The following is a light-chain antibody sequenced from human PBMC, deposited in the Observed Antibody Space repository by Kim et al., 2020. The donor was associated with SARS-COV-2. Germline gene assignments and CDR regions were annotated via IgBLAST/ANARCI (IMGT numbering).Light chain of an antibody. CDR3: QAWDSSTAV. Sequence: SYELTQPPSVSVSPGQTASIPCSGDKLGDKYACWYQQKPGQSPVLVIYQDSKRPSGIPERFSGSNSGNTAPLTISGTQAMDEADYYCQAWDSSTAVFGGG. V-gene: IGLV3-1*01. CDR2: QDS. CDR1: KLGDKY. J-gene: IGLJ3*02.